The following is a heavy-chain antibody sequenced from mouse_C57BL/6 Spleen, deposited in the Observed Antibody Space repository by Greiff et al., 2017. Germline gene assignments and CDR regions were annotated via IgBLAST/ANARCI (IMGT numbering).Heavy chain of an antibody. D-gene: IGHD2-5*01. V-gene: IGHV1-19*01. CDR3: ANYYSNYSHWYCDV. CDR1: GYTFTDYY. Sequence: EVKLMESGPVLVKPGASVKMSCKASGYTFTDYYMNWVKPSHGKSLEWIGVINPYNGGTSYNQQFKGKATLPVDKSSSTAYMERNSLTSDDSAVYYGANYYSNYSHWYCDVWGTGTTVTVAS. CDR2: INPYNGGT. J-gene: IGHJ1*03.